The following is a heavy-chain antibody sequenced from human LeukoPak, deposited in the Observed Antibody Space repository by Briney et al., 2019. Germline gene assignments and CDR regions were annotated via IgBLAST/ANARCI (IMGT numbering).Heavy chain of an antibody. J-gene: IGHJ3*02. Sequence: KSSETLSLTCTVSGGSVSSYYWSWIRQTPGKGLEWIGYIYYSGSTNYNPSLKSRVTISVDTSKNQFSLKLSSVTAADTAVYYCARGWVDAFDIWGQGTMVTVSS. CDR1: GGSVSSYY. V-gene: IGHV4-59*02. D-gene: IGHD5-24*01. CDR2: IYYSGST. CDR3: ARGWVDAFDI.